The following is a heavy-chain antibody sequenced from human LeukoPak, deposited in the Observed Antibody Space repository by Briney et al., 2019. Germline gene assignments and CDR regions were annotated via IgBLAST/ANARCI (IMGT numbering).Heavy chain of an antibody. CDR2: ANHNGGT. Sequence: SETLSLTCAVNGGSFRGYYWTWIRQPPGKGLEWIGEANHNGGTNYSPSLKSRINISVDTSKNQFSLKLNSVTAADTAVCFCAGGIVLTGYASFDYWGQGTPVTVSS. V-gene: IGHV4-34*01. CDR1: GGSFRGYY. D-gene: IGHD2-8*02. J-gene: IGHJ4*02. CDR3: AGGIVLTGYASFDY.